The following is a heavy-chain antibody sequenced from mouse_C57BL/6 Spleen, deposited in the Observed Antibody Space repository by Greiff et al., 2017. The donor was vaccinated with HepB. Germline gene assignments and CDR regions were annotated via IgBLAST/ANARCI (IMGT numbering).Heavy chain of an antibody. CDR2: IDPSDSET. CDR3: ARSLDGYDEFAY. CDR1: GYTFTSYW. Sequence: VQLQQSGAELVRPGSSVKLSCKASGYTFTSYWMHWVKQRPIQGLEWIGNIDPSDSETHYNQKFKDKATLTVDKSSSTAYMQLSSLTSEDSAVYYCARSLDGYDEFAYWGQGTLVTVSA. D-gene: IGHD2-2*01. V-gene: IGHV1-52*01. J-gene: IGHJ3*01.